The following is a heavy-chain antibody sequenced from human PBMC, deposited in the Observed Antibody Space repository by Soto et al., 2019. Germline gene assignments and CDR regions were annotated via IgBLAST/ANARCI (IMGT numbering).Heavy chain of an antibody. J-gene: IGHJ4*02. D-gene: IGHD6-19*01. CDR2: VRSRAYGGTT. V-gene: IGHV3-49*03. CDR3: SRVSIAVAGSVYGNFDY. CDR1: GFTFGDFG. Sequence: SLRLSCTSSGFTFGDFGMNWFRQAPGKGLEWVGFVRSRAYGGTTEYAASVKGRFTISIDDSKTIDYLQMNSPKTEDTAMYYCSRVSIAVAGSVYGNFDYWGQGALVTVSS.